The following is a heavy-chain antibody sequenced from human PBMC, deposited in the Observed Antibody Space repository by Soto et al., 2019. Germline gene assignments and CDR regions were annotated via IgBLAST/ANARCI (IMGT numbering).Heavy chain of an antibody. Sequence: QVNLVESGGGVVQPGRSLRLSCAASGFTLNKYGMNWVRQAPGKGLEWVSAMNPDGTEKYYAESEQGRFTISRDTSKNALYLPINSLRLEDTAVYRCAKGAREGVGSTTYYDYWGQGTLVTVSS. CDR2: MNPDGTEK. J-gene: IGHJ4*02. V-gene: IGHV3-30*18. D-gene: IGHD1-26*01. CDR1: GFTLNKYG. CDR3: AKGAREGVGSTTYYDY.